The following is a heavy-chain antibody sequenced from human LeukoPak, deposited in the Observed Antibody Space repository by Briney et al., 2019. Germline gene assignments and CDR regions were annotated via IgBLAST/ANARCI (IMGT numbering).Heavy chain of an antibody. J-gene: IGHJ6*03. V-gene: IGHV5-51*01. CDR3: ARQGAAGKYYYYYMDV. D-gene: IGHD6-13*01. CDR1: GYSFTNYW. Sequence: GESLKISCKTSGYSFTNYWFAWVRQMPGKGLEWMGIIYPGDSDTRYSPSFQGQVTISADKSINTAYLEWSSLKASDTAIYYCARQGAAGKYYYYYMDVWGKGTTVTVSS. CDR2: IYPGDSDT.